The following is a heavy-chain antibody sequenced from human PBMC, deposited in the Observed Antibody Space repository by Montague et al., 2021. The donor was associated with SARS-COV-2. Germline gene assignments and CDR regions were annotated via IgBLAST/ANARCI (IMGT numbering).Heavy chain of an antibody. CDR3: ARRITMVRGVTKRNDWFDP. Sequence: SETLSLTCAVSGGSISSDNWWRWVRQSPGKGLEWIGEIFHSGSTNYNPSLKSRVTMSVDKSKNDFSLKLSPVTAADTAMYYCARRITMVRGVTKRNDWFDPWGRGTLVTVSS. V-gene: IGHV4-4*02. D-gene: IGHD3-10*01. CDR2: IFHSGST. CDR1: GGSISSDNW. J-gene: IGHJ5*02.